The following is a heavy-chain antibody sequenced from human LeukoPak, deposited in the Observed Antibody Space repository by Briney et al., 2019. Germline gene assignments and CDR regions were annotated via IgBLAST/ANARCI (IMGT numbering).Heavy chain of an antibody. CDR1: RFSFSDYY. CDR3: ARSFYDFLNGPYEEAFDM. D-gene: IGHD3-3*01. CDR2: ISSSATYT. V-gene: IGHV3-11*03. J-gene: IGHJ3*02. Sequence: GQSLTLSSAASRFSFSDYYMNWISQAQGKGLEWDSYISSSATYTDYAESVKGRLTGSRDNAKNSLYLQMNSLRAEDTAVYYCARSFYDFLNGPYEEAFDMWGQGTMVTVSS.